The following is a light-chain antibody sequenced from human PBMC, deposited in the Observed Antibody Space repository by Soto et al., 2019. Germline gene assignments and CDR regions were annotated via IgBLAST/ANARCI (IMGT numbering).Light chain of an antibody. V-gene: IGKV1-39*01. CDR1: QSITSY. J-gene: IGKJ1*01. Sequence: DIPMTQSPSSLSASVGDRVTITCRASQSITSYLNWYQQKPGRAPNLLIYGASSLQSGVPSRFSGSGSGTDFTLTISSLQPEDFATYYCQHSYTTPRTFGQGTKVEIK. CDR3: QHSYTTPRT. CDR2: GAS.